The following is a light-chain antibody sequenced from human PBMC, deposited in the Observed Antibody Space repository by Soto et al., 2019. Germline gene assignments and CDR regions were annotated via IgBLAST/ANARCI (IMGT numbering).Light chain of an antibody. J-gene: IGKJ2*01. Sequence: EIVLTQSPGTLSLSPGERATLSCRASQSVSSSYLAWYQHKPGQAPRLLIYGASSRATGIPDRFSGSGSGTDFTLTISRLEPEDFAGYYSQQYGSSPHTFGQGTKLEIK. CDR1: QSVSSSY. CDR3: QQYGSSPHT. V-gene: IGKV3-20*01. CDR2: GAS.